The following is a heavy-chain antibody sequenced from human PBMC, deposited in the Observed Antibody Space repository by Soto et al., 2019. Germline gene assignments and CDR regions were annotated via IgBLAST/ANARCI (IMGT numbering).Heavy chain of an antibody. J-gene: IGHJ4*02. V-gene: IGHV3-23*01. CDR3: AKRRGAGGHFDY. CDR2: VSIGGST. CDR1: GFTFSSYA. D-gene: IGHD2-15*01. Sequence: GGSLRLSCAASGFTFSSYAMGWVRQGPGKGLEWVAVVSIGGSTHYADSVRGRFTISRDNSKSTLSLQMNSLTAEDTAVYFCAKRRGAGGHFDYWGQGALVTVSS.